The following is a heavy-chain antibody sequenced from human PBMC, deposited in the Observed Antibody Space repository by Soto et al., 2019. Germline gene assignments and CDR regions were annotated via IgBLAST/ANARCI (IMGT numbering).Heavy chain of an antibody. V-gene: IGHV1-69*13. J-gene: IGHJ6*02. CDR1: GGTFSSYA. D-gene: IGHD6-13*01. Sequence: GASVKVSCKASGGTFSSYAISWVRQAPGQGLEWMGGIIPIFGTANYAQKFQGRVTITADESTSTAYMELSSLRSEDTAVYYCARCYRSPSIAAAGTYYYYGMDVWGQGTTVTVSS. CDR2: IIPIFGTA. CDR3: ARCYRSPSIAAAGTYYYYGMDV.